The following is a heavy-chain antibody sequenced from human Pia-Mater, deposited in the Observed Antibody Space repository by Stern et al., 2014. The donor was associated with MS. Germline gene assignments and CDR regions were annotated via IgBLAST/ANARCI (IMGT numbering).Heavy chain of an antibody. CDR2: ISTYNGDT. V-gene: IGHV1-18*04. D-gene: IGHD6-13*01. Sequence: VQLVESGAEVKRPGTSVTVSCQASGYTFTSYGLNWVRQAPGQGLEWMGWISTYNGDTNYAQSFQGRGTFSTDTSTSKAYMELRNLRSDDTALYYCARDLGPRWQQFHCFDYWGQGTLVSVSS. CDR1: GYTFTSYG. CDR3: ARDLGPRWQQFHCFDY. J-gene: IGHJ4*02.